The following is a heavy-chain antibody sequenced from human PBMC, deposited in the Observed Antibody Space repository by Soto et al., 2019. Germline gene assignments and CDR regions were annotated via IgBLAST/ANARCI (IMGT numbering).Heavy chain of an antibody. V-gene: IGHV3-49*03. CDR3: GRASGTVFQGYYYGMDV. CDR2: IRTKAYGETI. J-gene: IGHJ6*01. D-gene: IGHD3-10*01. Sequence: GVSRRLSCTGSGFSFGDYAMTWFLQAPGKGLAWLGFIRTKAYGETIEYAAPVKDRFTISRGDSESIAYLQMNSMTTEDTAVYYCGRASGTVFQGYYYGMDVWGPGT. CDR1: GFSFGDYA.